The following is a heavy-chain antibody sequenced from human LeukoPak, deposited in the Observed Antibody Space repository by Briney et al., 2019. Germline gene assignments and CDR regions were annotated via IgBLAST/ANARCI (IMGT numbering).Heavy chain of an antibody. J-gene: IGHJ4*02. CDR2: VSYSGST. CDR1: GFTFSSYA. CDR3: ARGEIKYSSSWYFDY. Sequence: PGGSLRLSCAASGFTFSSYAMSWIRQPPGKGLEWIGYVSYSGSTNYNPSLKSRVTISVDTSKNQFSLKLRSVTAADTAVYYCARGEIKYSSSWYFDYWGQGTLVTVSS. V-gene: IGHV4-59*01. D-gene: IGHD6-13*01.